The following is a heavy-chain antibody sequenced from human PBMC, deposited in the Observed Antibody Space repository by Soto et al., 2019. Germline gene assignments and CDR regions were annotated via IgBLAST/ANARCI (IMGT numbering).Heavy chain of an antibody. CDR2: VFYTGSP. Sequence: QVQLQESGPGLVKPSQTLSLTCTVSGGSISSDDYYWTWIRQHPGKGLEWIGYVFYTGSPSYNPSLKGRLTISLDRAKNQFSLKLTSVTAADTAVYYCARAVATGYYFDLWGRGTLVTVSS. CDR3: ARAVATGYYFDL. CDR1: GGSISSDDYY. V-gene: IGHV4-31*03. J-gene: IGHJ2*01. D-gene: IGHD3-9*01.